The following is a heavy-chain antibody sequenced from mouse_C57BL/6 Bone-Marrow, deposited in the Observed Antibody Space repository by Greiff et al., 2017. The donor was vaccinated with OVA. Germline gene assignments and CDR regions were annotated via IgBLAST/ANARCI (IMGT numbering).Heavy chain of an antibody. J-gene: IGHJ3*01. CDR2: IYPRDGST. CDR3: ASRKLRLPFAY. CDR1: GYTFTSYD. Sequence: QVQLKQSGPELVKPGASVKLSCKASGYTFTSYDINWVKQRPGQGLEWIGWIYPRDGSTKYNEKFKGKATLTVDTSSSTAYMELHSLTSEDSAVYFCASRKLRLPFAYWGQGTLVTVSA. D-gene: IGHD3-2*02. V-gene: IGHV1-85*01.